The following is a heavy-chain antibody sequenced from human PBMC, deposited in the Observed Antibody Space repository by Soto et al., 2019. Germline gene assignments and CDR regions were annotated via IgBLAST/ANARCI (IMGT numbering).Heavy chain of an antibody. D-gene: IGHD6-19*01. CDR3: ERDLLSSGWYDAFAI. Sequence: EVQLVESGGGLVQPGGSLRLSCAASGFTFSSYWMHWVRQAPGKGLVWVSRINSDGSSTSYADSVKGRFTISRDNAKNTLYLQMNSLRAEDTAVYYCERDLLSSGWYDAFAIWGQGTMVTVSS. CDR2: INSDGSST. V-gene: IGHV3-74*01. CDR1: GFTFSSYW. J-gene: IGHJ3*02.